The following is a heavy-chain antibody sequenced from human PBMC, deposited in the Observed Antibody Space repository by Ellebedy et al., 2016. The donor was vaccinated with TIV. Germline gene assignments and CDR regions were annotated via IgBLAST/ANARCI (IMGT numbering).Heavy chain of an antibody. J-gene: IGHJ3*01. CDR2: FDPEDGET. Sequence: AASVKVSCKVSGYSLTELSMHWVRQAPGKGLEWMGGFDPEDGETTYAQKFQCRIILTEDTSSDTAYMELSNLRSEDTAVYFCATDSSKSRLVMVASAQAFDVWGQGTLVTVSS. CDR3: ATDSSKSRLVMVASAQAFDV. V-gene: IGHV1-24*01. CDR1: GYSLTELS. D-gene: IGHD2-21*01.